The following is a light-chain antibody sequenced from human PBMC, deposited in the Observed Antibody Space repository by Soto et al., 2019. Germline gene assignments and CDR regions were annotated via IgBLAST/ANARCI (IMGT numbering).Light chain of an antibody. CDR3: NQHSNWPLT. Sequence: EIVMTQSPATLSVSPGERVTLSCRDSQSVSVDLAWYQQRPGQAPRLLIYGASTRATGIQARFSGSGSRTDFTLIIRSLEPEEFAVYYCNQHSNWPLTVGGGTKVDIK. CDR2: GAS. V-gene: IGKV3-15*01. CDR1: QSVSVD. J-gene: IGKJ4*01.